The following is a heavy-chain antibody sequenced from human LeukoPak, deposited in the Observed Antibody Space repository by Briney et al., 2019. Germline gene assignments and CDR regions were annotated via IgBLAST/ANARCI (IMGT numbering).Heavy chain of an antibody. Sequence: SETLSLTCTSSGGSITTYYWSWIRQPGWKGLEWMGNVYYSGSTTYNPSLKTRVTISVDTCKNQFSLRLTSVTAADTAVYYCAADRQEGGSGSYWFDPWGQGPLVTVSS. V-gene: IGHV4-59*01. CDR1: GGSITTYY. CDR2: VYYSGST. J-gene: IGHJ5*02. D-gene: IGHD3-10*01. CDR3: AADRQEGGSGSYWFDP.